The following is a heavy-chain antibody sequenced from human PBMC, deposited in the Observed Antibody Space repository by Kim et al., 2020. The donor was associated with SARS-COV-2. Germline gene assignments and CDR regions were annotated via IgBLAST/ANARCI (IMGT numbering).Heavy chain of an antibody. V-gene: IGHV4-39*01. Sequence: SPKSRVTISVDTSKNQFSLKLSSVTAADTAVYYCASLGWADFDWLLPLTYWGQGTLVTVSS. J-gene: IGHJ4*02. CDR3: ASLGWADFDWLLPLTY. D-gene: IGHD3-9*01.